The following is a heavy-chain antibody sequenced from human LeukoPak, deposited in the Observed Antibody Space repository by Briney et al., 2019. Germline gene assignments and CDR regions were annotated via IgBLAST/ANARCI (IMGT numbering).Heavy chain of an antibody. Sequence: GGSLRLSCAASGFSLSSNYMSWVRQAPGKGLEWVSVIYSGGSTYYADSVKGRFTISRDNSKNTLYLQMNSLRAEDTTLYYCAREKPFYDSSGYYYPIAFDYWGQGTLVTVSS. CDR1: GFSLSSNY. CDR3: AREKPFYDSSGYYYPIAFDY. D-gene: IGHD3-22*01. V-gene: IGHV3-66*01. J-gene: IGHJ4*02. CDR2: IYSGGST.